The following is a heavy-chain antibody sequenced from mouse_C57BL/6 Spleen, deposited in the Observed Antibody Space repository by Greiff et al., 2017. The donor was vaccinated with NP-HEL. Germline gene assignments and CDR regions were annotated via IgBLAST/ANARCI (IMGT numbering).Heavy chain of an antibody. J-gene: IGHJ3*01. CDR3: TSYDGSYRRGFAY. V-gene: IGHV1-15*01. D-gene: IGHD1-1*01. CDR1: GYTFTDYE. Sequence: QVQLQQSGAELVRPGASVTLSCKASGYTFTDYEMHWVKQTPVHGLEWIGAIDPETGGTAYNQKFKGKAILTADKSSSTAYMELRSLTSEDSAVYYGTSYDGSYRRGFAYWGQGTLVTVSA. CDR2: IDPETGGT.